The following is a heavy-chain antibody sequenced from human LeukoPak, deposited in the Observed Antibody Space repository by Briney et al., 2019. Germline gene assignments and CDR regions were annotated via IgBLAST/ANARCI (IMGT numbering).Heavy chain of an antibody. D-gene: IGHD2-21*02. CDR1: GYNFTSYS. CDR3: ARDLVVVTGLRTRGSFDI. J-gene: IGHJ3*02. CDR2: INPSGGTT. Sequence: ASVKVSCKASGYNFTSYSMHWVRQAPGQGLEWMGIINPSGGTTSYAQKFQGRVTVTRDTSTSTVYMELSSLRSEDTAVYYCARDLVVVTGLRTRGSFDIWGQGTMVTVSS. V-gene: IGHV1-46*01.